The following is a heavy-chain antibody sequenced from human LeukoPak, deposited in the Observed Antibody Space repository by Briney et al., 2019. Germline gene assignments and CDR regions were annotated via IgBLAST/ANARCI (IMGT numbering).Heavy chain of an antibody. Sequence: SETLSLTCTASGGSISSYYWSWIRQPPGKGLEWIGYIYYSGSTNYNPSLKSRVTISVDTSKNQFSLKLSSVTAADTAVYYCASHHYDFWSGYYGDYWGQGTLVTVSS. CDR1: GGSISSYY. CDR3: ASHHYDFWSGYYGDY. V-gene: IGHV4-59*12. D-gene: IGHD3-3*01. J-gene: IGHJ4*02. CDR2: IYYSGST.